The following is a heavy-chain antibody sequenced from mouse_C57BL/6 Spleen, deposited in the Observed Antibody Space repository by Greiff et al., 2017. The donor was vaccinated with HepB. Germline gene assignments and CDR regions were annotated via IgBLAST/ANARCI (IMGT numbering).Heavy chain of an antibody. D-gene: IGHD1-1*01. J-gene: IGHJ3*01. Sequence: EVQVVESGGGLVQPGGSMKLSCVASGFTFSNYWMNWVRQSPEKGLEWVAQIRLKSDNYATHYAESVKGRFTISRDDSKSSVYLQMNSLSAEDTGSDYCPTIKNGSSTEGDYWGQGTLVTVSA. V-gene: IGHV6-3*01. CDR3: PTIKNGSSTEGDY. CDR1: GFTFSNYW. CDR2: IRLKSDNYAT.